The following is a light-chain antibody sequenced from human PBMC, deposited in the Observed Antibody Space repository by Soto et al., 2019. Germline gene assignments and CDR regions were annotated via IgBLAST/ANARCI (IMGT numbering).Light chain of an antibody. CDR3: GTWDNSLSAPV. CDR1: SSNIGNNY. V-gene: IGLV1-51*01. Sequence: QSVLTQPPSVSAAPGQKVTISCSGSSSNIGNNYVSWYQHLPGTAPKLLIYDNNKRPSGIPDRFSGSKSGTSATLGITGLQTRDEADYYCGTWDNSLSAPVFGGGTKVTVL. CDR2: DNN. J-gene: IGLJ2*01.